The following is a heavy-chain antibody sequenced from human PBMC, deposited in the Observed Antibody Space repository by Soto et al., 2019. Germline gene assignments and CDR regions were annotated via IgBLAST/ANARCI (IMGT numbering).Heavy chain of an antibody. Sequence: ASVKVSCKASGYSFTIYYMHLVRQAPGQGLEWMGIINPSGGSTSYAQKFQGRVTMTRDTSTSTVYMELSSLRSEDTAVYYCAREGDIYCSGGSCYGPTPPPFDYWGQGTLVTVSS. CDR3: AREGDIYCSGGSCYGPTPPPFDY. D-gene: IGHD2-15*01. V-gene: IGHV1-46*03. CDR2: INPSGGST. J-gene: IGHJ4*02. CDR1: GYSFTIYY.